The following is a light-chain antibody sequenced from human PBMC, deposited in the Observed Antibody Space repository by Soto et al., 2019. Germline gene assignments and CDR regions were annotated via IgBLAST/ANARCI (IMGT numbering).Light chain of an antibody. CDR3: TSDTRDTALV. Sequence: SVLAQPASVSGSPGQSITISCTGTSSDVGTYNYVSWYQHHPGKAPKLIIYEVSNRPSGVSNRFSGSKSGSTASLTISGLQAEDEADYHCTSDTRDTALVFGTGTKVTGL. CDR2: EVS. CDR1: SSDVGTYNY. V-gene: IGLV2-14*01. J-gene: IGLJ1*01.